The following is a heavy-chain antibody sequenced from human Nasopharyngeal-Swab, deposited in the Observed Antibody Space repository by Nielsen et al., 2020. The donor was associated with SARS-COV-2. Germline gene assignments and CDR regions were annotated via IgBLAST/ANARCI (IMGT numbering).Heavy chain of an antibody. CDR3: ARDRGGAAAGKRPYYFDY. Sequence: GSLRLSCTVSGGSVSSGSYYWSWIRQPPGKGLEWIGYIYYSGSTNYNPSLKSRVTISVDTSKNQFSLKLSSVTAADSAVYYCARDRGGAAAGKRPYYFDYWGHGTLVTVSS. V-gene: IGHV4-61*01. J-gene: IGHJ4*01. CDR1: GGSVSSGSYY. D-gene: IGHD6-13*01. CDR2: IYYSGST.